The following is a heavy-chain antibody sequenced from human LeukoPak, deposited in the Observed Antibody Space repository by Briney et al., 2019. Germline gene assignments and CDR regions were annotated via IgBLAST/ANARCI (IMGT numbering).Heavy chain of an antibody. V-gene: IGHV3-64*01. Sequence: GGSLRLSCAASGFTFSSYAMHWVRQAPGKGLEYVSAISSNGGSTYYANSVKGRFTISRDNSKNTLYLQMGSLRAEDMAVYYCARSADFWSGFYRYWGQGTLVTVSS. CDR1: GFTFSSYA. CDR2: ISSNGGST. J-gene: IGHJ4*02. D-gene: IGHD3-3*01. CDR3: ARSADFWSGFYRY.